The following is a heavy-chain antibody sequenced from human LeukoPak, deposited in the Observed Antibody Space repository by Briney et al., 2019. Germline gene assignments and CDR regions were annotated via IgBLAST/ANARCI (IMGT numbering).Heavy chain of an antibody. V-gene: IGHV4-59*12. CDR2: ISYSGST. CDR1: GGSNSNYY. J-gene: IGHJ4*02. Sequence: PSETLSLTCAVSGGSNSNYYWSWIRQPPGKGLEWIGYISYSGSTNYNPSLKSRVTISVDTSKNQFSLKLNSVTAADTAVYYCAREGGPYRPLDYSGQGTLVTVAS. CDR3: AREGGPYRPLDY.